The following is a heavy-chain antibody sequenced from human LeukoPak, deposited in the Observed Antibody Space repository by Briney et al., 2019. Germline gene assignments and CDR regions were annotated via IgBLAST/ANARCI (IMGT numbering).Heavy chain of an antibody. Sequence: PGRSLRLSCAASGFTVSSNYMSWVRQAPGKGLEWVSVIYSGGSTYYADSVKGRFTISRDNSKNTLYLKMNSLRAEDTAVYYCARDRFHYYGMDVWGQGTTVTVSS. J-gene: IGHJ6*02. V-gene: IGHV3-66*01. CDR3: ARDRFHYYGMDV. CDR2: IYSGGST. CDR1: GFTVSSNY. D-gene: IGHD2-21*01.